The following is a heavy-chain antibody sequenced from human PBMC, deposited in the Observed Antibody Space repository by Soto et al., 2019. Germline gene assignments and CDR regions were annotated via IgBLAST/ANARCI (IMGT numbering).Heavy chain of an antibody. CDR1: GFTFSSYG. D-gene: IGHD3-22*01. CDR2: IWYDGSNK. CDR3: ARDLHYYDSSGYSAPYYYYYYGMDV. V-gene: IGHV3-33*08. J-gene: IGHJ6*02. Sequence: PGGSLRLSCAASGFTFSSYGMHWVRQAPGKGLEWVAVIWYDGSNKYYADSVKGRFTISRDNSKNTLYLQMNSLRAEDTAVYYCARDLHYYDSSGYSAPYYYYYYGMDVWGQGPTVTVSS.